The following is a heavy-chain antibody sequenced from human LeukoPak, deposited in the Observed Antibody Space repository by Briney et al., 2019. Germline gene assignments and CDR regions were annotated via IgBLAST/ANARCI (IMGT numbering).Heavy chain of an antibody. CDR1: GFTFSSYW. D-gene: IGHD3-3*01. Sequence: GGSLRLSCAASGFTFSSYWMSWVRQAPGKGLEWVANIKQDGSEKYYVDSVEGRFTISRDNAKNSLYLQMNSLRAEDTAVYYCARDRGVLRFLEWVSRDYYYYYGMDVWGQGTTVTVSS. CDR3: ARDRGVLRFLEWVSRDYYYYYGMDV. V-gene: IGHV3-7*01. J-gene: IGHJ6*02. CDR2: IKQDGSEK.